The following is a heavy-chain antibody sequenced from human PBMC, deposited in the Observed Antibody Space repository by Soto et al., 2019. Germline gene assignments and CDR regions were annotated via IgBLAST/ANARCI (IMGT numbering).Heavy chain of an antibody. J-gene: IGHJ4*02. CDR3: ARGSYYYDSSGLDY. Sequence: PSETLSLTCTVSGGSISSYYWSWIRQPPGKGLEWIGYIYYSGSTNYNPSLKSRVTISVDTSKNQFSLKLSSVTAADTAVYYCARGSYYYDSSGLDYWGQGTLVTVS. CDR2: IYYSGST. D-gene: IGHD3-22*01. V-gene: IGHV4-59*01. CDR1: GGSISSYY.